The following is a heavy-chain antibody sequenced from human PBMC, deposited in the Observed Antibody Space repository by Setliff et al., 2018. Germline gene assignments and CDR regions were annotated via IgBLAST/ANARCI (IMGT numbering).Heavy chain of an antibody. CDR3: AKDPKYRGVWPHPAYFDY. Sequence: LSLTCSVSGASITDSYWNWIRQPPGKGLEWVGYIHYSGSTSYNPSLKSRVTMSVDISKNTVYLQVNSLRGEDTAVYHCAKDPKYRGVWPHPAYFDYWGQGALVTVSS. V-gene: IGHV4-59*01. D-gene: IGHD6-6*01. CDR2: IHYSGST. J-gene: IGHJ4*02. CDR1: GASITDSY.